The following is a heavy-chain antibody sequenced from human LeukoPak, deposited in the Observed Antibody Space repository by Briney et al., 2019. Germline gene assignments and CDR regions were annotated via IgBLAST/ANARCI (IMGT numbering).Heavy chain of an antibody. D-gene: IGHD1-14*01. CDR1: GGTFSSYA. Sequence: ASVKVSCKASGGTFSSYAISWVRQAPGQGLEWKGRIIPILGIANYAQKFQGRVTITADKSTSTAYMELSSLRSEDTAVYYCARDEPAASWGQGTLVTVSS. V-gene: IGHV1-69*04. J-gene: IGHJ4*02. CDR2: IIPILGIA. CDR3: ARDEPAAS.